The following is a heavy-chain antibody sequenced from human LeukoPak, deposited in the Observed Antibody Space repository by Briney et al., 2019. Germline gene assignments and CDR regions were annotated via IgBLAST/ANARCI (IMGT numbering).Heavy chain of an antibody. CDR3: ARHPCSGGTCYSIDC. D-gene: IGHD2-15*01. CDR1: GGSISSYY. CDR2: IYYSGST. V-gene: IGHV4-59*08. Sequence: SETLSLTCTLSGGSISSYYWSWIRHPPGEGREWIGYIYYSGSTNYNPPLKSRLTISADTSKIQFSLKLSSVTAADTAVYYCARHPCSGGTCYSIDCWGQGTLVTVSS. J-gene: IGHJ4*02.